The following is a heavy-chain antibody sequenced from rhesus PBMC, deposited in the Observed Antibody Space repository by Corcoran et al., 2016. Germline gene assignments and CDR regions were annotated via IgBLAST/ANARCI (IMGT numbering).Heavy chain of an antibody. CDR1: GFTFADYA. Sequence: DVQLVESGGGLVKPGGSLRLSCDASGFTFADYAMSWVRHAPGKGLEWVSWISWNSGNIYDADSVKGLFTISRDNAKNSLFLQMDRLRAEDTAVYYCSRTTTVTTYFDGWGQGVLVTVSS. CDR3: SRTTTVTTYFDG. V-gene: IGHV3-134*01. CDR2: ISWNSGNI. J-gene: IGHJ4*01. D-gene: IGHD4-35*01.